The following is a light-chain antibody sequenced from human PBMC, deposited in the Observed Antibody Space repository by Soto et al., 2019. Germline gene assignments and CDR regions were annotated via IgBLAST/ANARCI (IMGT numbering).Light chain of an antibody. Sequence: QSALTQPRSVSGSPGQSVTISCAGTSSDVGVYDYVSWYQHLPDRAPKLMIYDVSKRPSGVPDRFSGSKSGNTASLTISGLQAEDEADYYCCSYAGSYTDVFGTGTKLTVL. CDR1: SSDVGVYDY. CDR3: CSYAGSYTDV. J-gene: IGLJ1*01. V-gene: IGLV2-11*01. CDR2: DVS.